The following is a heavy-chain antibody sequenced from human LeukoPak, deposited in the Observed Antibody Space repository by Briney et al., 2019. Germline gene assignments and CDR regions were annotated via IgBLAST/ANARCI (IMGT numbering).Heavy chain of an antibody. J-gene: IGHJ4*02. Sequence: GESLKISCKGSGYSFTSYWIGWVRQMPGKGLEWMGIIYPGDSDTRYSPSFQGQVTISADKSISTAYLQWSSLKASDTAMYYCARLVGTVVTHIHFDYWGQGTLVTVSS. CDR1: GYSFTSYW. V-gene: IGHV5-51*01. CDR2: IYPGDSDT. CDR3: ARLVGTVVTHIHFDY. D-gene: IGHD4-23*01.